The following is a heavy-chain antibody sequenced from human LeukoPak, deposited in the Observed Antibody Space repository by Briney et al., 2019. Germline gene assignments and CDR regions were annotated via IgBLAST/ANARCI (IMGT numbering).Heavy chain of an antibody. D-gene: IGHD3-3*01. J-gene: IGHJ4*02. CDR2: MNPNSGNT. CDR3: ARGRGGGITIFGVVTTLKYYFDY. Sequence: GASVKVSCKASGYTFTSYDINWVRQATGQGLEWMGWMNPNSGNTGYAQKFQGRVTITRNTSISTAYMELSSLRSEDTAVYYCARGRGGGITIFGVVTTLKYYFDYWGQGTLVTVSS. V-gene: IGHV1-8*03. CDR1: GYTFTSYD.